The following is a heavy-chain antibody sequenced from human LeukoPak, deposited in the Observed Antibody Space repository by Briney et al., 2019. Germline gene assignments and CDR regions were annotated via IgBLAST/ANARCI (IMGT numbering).Heavy chain of an antibody. CDR2: ISAYNGNT. Sequence: ASVKVSCKASGYTFTSYGISRVRQAPGQGLEWMGWISAYNGNTNYAQKLQGRVTMTTDTSTSTAYMELRSLRSDDTAVYYCARDIVDILTGYYPYDAFDIWGQGTMVTVSS. V-gene: IGHV1-18*04. J-gene: IGHJ3*02. CDR3: ARDIVDILTGYYPYDAFDI. D-gene: IGHD3-9*01. CDR1: GYTFTSYG.